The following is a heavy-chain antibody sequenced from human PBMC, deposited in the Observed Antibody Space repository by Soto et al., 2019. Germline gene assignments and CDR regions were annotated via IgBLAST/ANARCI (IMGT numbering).Heavy chain of an antibody. J-gene: IGHJ6*02. Sequence: SETLSLTCAVYGGSFSGYYWSWIRQPPGKGLEWIGEINHSGSTNYNPSLKSRVTISVDTSKNQFSLKLSSVTAADTAVYYCARLKWDIVVVVAATDYYYGMDVWGQGTTVT. V-gene: IGHV4-34*01. D-gene: IGHD2-15*01. CDR2: INHSGST. CDR3: ARLKWDIVVVVAATDYYYGMDV. CDR1: GGSFSGYY.